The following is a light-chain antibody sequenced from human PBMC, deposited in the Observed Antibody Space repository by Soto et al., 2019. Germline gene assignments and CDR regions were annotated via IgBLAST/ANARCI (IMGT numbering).Light chain of an antibody. CDR3: QSYDSSLSSHVV. Sequence: QTVVTQPPSVSGAPGQRVTISCTGSSSNIGAGYDVHWYQQLPGTATKLLIYANINRPSGVPDRFSGSKSGTSASLAITGLQAEDEADYYCQSYDSSLSSHVVFGGGTKVTVL. J-gene: IGLJ2*01. V-gene: IGLV1-40*01. CDR1: SSNIGAGYD. CDR2: ANI.